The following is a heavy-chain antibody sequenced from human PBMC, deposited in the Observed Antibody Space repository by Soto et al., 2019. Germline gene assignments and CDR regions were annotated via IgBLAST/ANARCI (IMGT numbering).Heavy chain of an antibody. V-gene: IGHV3-73*01. CDR1: GFTFSGSA. CDR3: TTLFISMATIRGH. D-gene: IGHD5-12*01. J-gene: IGHJ4*02. CDR2: IRSKANSYAT. Sequence: GGSLRLSCAASGFTFSGSAMHWVRQASGKGLEWVGRIRSKANSYATAYAASVKGRFTISRDDSKNTAYLQMNSLKTEDTAVYYCTTLFISMATIRGHWGQGTLVTVSS.